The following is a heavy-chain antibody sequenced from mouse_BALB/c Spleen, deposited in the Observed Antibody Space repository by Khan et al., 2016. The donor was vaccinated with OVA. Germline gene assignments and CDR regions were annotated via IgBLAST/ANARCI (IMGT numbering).Heavy chain of an antibody. CDR2: INPRSGYT. CDR1: GYTFTSNT. D-gene: IGHD2-12*01. Sequence: QVQLKQSGAELARPGASVRMSCKASGYTFTSNTMHWVKQRPGQGLEWIGYINPRSGYTNYNQNFKDKATLTADKSSSTAYMQLSSLTTEGSAVYYCARHTTGYTVDYWGQGTTVTVSS. J-gene: IGHJ4*01. CDR3: ARHTTGYTVDY. V-gene: IGHV1-4*01.